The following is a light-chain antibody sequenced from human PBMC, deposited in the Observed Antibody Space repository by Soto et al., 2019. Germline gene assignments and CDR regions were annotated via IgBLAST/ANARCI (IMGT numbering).Light chain of an antibody. CDR3: QQYDTSIWAYT. CDR2: GAS. V-gene: IGKV3-20*01. Sequence: EVVLTQSPVTLSLSPGERATLSCRASQSVSSSYLAWYQQKPGQAPRLLIYGASSRATCIPDRFSGSGSGTDFTLTISRLEPEDFAVYYCQQYDTSIWAYTFGQGTKLEIK. J-gene: IGKJ2*01. CDR1: QSVSSSY.